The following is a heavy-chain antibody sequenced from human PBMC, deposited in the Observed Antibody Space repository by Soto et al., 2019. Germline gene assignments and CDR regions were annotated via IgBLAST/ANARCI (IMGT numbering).Heavy chain of an antibody. D-gene: IGHD5-18*01. Sequence: PSETLSLTCTVSGGSISSYYWSWIRQPPGKGLEWIGYIYYSGSTNYNPSLKSRVTISVDTSKNQFSLKLSSVTAADTAVYYCARHPPRQLWGEFDYWGQGTLVTVSS. CDR3: ARHPPRQLWGEFDY. CDR2: IYYSGST. CDR1: GGSISSYY. V-gene: IGHV4-59*08. J-gene: IGHJ4*02.